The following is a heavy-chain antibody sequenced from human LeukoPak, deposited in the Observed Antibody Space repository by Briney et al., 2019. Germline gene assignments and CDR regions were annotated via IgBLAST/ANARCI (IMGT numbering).Heavy chain of an antibody. CDR3: AKEYCSSTSCYVSD. CDR1: VFTFSSYG. D-gene: IGHD2-2*01. J-gene: IGHJ4*02. CDR2: IRYDGSNK. Sequence: GGSLRLSCAASVFTFSSYGMHWVRQAPGKGLEWVAFIRYDGSNKYYADSVKGRFTISRDNSKNTLYLQMNSLRAEDTAVYYCAKEYCSSTSCYVSDWGQGTLVTVSS. V-gene: IGHV3-30*02.